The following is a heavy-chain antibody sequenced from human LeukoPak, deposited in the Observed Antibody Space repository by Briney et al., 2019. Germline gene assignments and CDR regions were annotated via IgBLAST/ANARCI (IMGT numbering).Heavy chain of an antibody. CDR1: GGSFSGYY. V-gene: IGHV4-34*01. J-gene: IGHJ3*02. D-gene: IGHD6-19*01. CDR2: INHSGST. CDR3: ASLYSSGWIDAFDI. Sequence: SETLSLTCAVYGGSFSGYYWSWLRQPPGKGLEWIGEINHSGSTNYNPSLKSRVTISVDTSKNQFSLKLSSVTAADTAVYYCASLYSSGWIDAFDIWGQGTMVTVSS.